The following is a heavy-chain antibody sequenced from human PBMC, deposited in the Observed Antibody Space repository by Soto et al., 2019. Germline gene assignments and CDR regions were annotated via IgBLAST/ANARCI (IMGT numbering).Heavy chain of an antibody. Sequence: ASVKVSCKASGYTFTGYYMHWVRQAPGQGLERMGWINPNSGGTNYAQKFQGWVTMTRDTSISTAYMELSRLRSDDTAVYYCARDRGTDGYSNSWDAFDIWGQGTMVTVSS. CDR2: INPNSGGT. D-gene: IGHD6-13*01. J-gene: IGHJ3*02. CDR1: GYTFTGYY. V-gene: IGHV1-2*04. CDR3: ARDRGTDGYSNSWDAFDI.